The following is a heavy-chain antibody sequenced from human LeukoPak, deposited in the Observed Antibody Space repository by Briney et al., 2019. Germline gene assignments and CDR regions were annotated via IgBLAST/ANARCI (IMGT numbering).Heavy chain of an antibody. Sequence: PGGSLRLSCAASGFTFSNAWMSWVRQAPGKGLEWVGRIKSKTDGGTTDYAAPVKGRFIISRDDSKNTLYLQMNSLKTEDTAVYYCTNYDFWKGAFDIWGQGTLVTVSP. D-gene: IGHD3-3*01. J-gene: IGHJ3*02. CDR1: GFTFSNAW. V-gene: IGHV3-15*01. CDR2: IKSKTDGGTT. CDR3: TNYDFWKGAFDI.